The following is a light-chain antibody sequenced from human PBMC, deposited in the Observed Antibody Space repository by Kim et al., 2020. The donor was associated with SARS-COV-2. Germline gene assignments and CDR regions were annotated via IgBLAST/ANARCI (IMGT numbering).Light chain of an antibody. V-gene: IGLV3-1*01. CDR2: QDS. CDR3: QAWDRSTYV. J-gene: IGLJ1*01. Sequence: VSPGQTASITCSGDKLGNKYACWYQQKPSQSPVLVIYQDSKRPSGIPERFSGSNSGNTATLTISGTQAMDEADYYCQAWDRSTYVFGTGTKVTVL. CDR1: KLGNKY.